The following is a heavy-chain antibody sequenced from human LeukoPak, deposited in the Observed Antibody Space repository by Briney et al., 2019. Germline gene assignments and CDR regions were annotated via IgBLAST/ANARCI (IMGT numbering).Heavy chain of an antibody. CDR1: GGSFSGYY. CDR3: ARGQVLRYFSWSGENLRFDY. V-gene: IGHV4-34*01. J-gene: IGHJ4*02. Sequence: KPSETLSLTCAVYGGSFSGYYWSWIRQPPGKGLEWIGEINHSGSTNYNPSLKSRVTISVDTSKNQFSLKLSSVTAADTAVYYCARGQVLRYFSWSGENLRFDYWGQGTLVTVSS. D-gene: IGHD3-9*01. CDR2: INHSGST.